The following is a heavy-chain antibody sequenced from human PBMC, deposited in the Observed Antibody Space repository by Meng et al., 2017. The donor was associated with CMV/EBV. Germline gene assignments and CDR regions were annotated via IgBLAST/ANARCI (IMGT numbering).Heavy chain of an antibody. Sequence: GGSLRLSCKGSGYSFTSYWIGWVRQMPGKGLEWMGITYPGDSDTRYSPSFQGQVTISADKSISTAYLQWSSLKASDTAMYYCARPGYSSGQLDYWGQGTLVTVSS. CDR1: GYSFTSYW. J-gene: IGHJ4*02. CDR3: ARPGYSSGQLDY. CDR2: TYPGDSDT. V-gene: IGHV5-51*01. D-gene: IGHD6-19*01.